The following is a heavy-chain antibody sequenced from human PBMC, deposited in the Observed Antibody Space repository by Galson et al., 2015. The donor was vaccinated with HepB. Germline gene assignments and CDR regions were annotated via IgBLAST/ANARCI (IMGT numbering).Heavy chain of an antibody. J-gene: IGHJ6*02. CDR1: GYTFTSYG. Sequence: SVKVSCKASGYTFTSYGISWVRQAPGQGLEWMGWISAYNGNTNYAQKLQGRVTMTTDTSTSTAYMELRSLRSDDTAVYYCAREGSRCSGGSCYYTYYYYGMDVWGQGTTVTVSS. V-gene: IGHV1-18*01. D-gene: IGHD2-15*01. CDR3: AREGSRCSGGSCYYTYYYYGMDV. CDR2: ISAYNGNT.